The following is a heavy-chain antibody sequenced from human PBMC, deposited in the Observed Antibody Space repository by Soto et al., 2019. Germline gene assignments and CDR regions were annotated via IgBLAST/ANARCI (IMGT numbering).Heavy chain of an antibody. Sequence: SVKVSCKASGFTFTSSAVQWVRQARGQRLEWIGWIVVGIGNTNYAQKFQERVTITRDMSTSTAYMELSSLRSEDTAVYYCAALEVVMKGNWFDPWGQGTLVTVSS. CDR2: IVVGIGNT. CDR3: AALEVVMKGNWFDP. J-gene: IGHJ5*02. CDR1: GFTFTSSA. V-gene: IGHV1-58*01. D-gene: IGHD2-8*01.